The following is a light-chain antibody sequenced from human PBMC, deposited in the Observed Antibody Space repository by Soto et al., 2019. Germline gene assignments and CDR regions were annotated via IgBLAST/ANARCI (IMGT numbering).Light chain of an antibody. CDR3: QQTYSIPLT. CDR1: QSISRY. V-gene: IGKV1-39*01. J-gene: IGKJ4*01. Sequence: DIQMTQSPSSLSASLGDRVTIACRASQSISRYLNWYQHKPGKAPNLLLYAASSLKPGVPSRFSGSGSGTDFTLTISSLQPEDFATYYCQQTYSIPLTFGGGTKVEI. CDR2: AAS.